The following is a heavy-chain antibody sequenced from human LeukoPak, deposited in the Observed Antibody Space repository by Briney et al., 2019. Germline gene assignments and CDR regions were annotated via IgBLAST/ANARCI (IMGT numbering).Heavy chain of an antibody. CDR1: GFTFSDYY. D-gene: IGHD6-6*01. CDR2: ISSSGSTI. J-gene: IGHJ5*02. Sequence: PGGSLRLSCAASGFTFSDYYMSWIRQAPGKGLEWVSYISSSGSTIYYADSVKGRFTISRDNAKNSLYLQMNSLRAEDTAVYYCARDSSSSEDNWFDPWGQGTLVTVSS. V-gene: IGHV3-11*01. CDR3: ARDSSSSEDNWFDP.